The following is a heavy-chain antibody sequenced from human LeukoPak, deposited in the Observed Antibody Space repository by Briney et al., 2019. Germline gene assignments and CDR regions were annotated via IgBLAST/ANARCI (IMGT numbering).Heavy chain of an antibody. CDR1: GGSINTFH. V-gene: IGHV4-59*01. CDR2: IYHSGST. CDR3: ARRPGATAFDY. D-gene: IGHD5-12*01. J-gene: IGHJ4*02. Sequence: MSSETLSLTCTASGGSINTFHWGWIRQPPGMGLEWIGYIYHSGSTNYNPSLQSRVTISIDTSKNQFSLKLSSVTAADTAVYYCARRPGATAFDYWGQGTLVTVSS.